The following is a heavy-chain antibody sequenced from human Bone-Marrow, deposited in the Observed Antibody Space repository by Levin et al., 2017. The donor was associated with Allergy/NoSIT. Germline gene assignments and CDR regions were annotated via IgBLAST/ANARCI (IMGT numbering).Heavy chain of an antibody. Sequence: GGSLRLSCAASGINFNNYAMNWVRQPPGKGLEWVSTISGSGVSTYAADSVKGRFTISRDISKNTLYLQMDNLTAEDTAVYYWAKGGWYGSDWFCAVDIWGRGTMVAVSS. D-gene: IGHD6-19*01. J-gene: IGHJ3*02. V-gene: IGHV3-23*01. CDR2: ISGSGVST. CDR3: AKGGWYGSDWFCAVDI. CDR1: GINFNNYA.